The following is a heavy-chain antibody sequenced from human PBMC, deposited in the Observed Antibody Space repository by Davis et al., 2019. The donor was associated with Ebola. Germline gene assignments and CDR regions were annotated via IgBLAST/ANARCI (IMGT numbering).Heavy chain of an antibody. Sequence: GESLKISCAASGFTVSSNYMSWVRQAPGKGLEWVSVISSGGSTYYADSVKGRFTISRDNSKNTLYLQMNSLRVEDTATYYCVKRTSGSSGWDYWGQGTLVTVSS. D-gene: IGHD6-6*01. CDR1: GFTVSSNY. J-gene: IGHJ4*02. CDR2: ISSGGST. V-gene: IGHV3-53*01. CDR3: VKRTSGSSGWDY.